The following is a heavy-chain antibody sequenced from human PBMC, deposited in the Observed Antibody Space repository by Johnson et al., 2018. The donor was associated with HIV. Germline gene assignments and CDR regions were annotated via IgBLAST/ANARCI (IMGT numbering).Heavy chain of an antibody. V-gene: IGHV3-30*19. J-gene: IGHJ3*02. Sequence: QVQLVESGGGVVPPGGSLRLSCAASGFNFSNYGIHWVRQAPGKGLEWVAVISYDGSNKYYADSVKGRFTISRDKFKNTLYLQMNSLRAEDTALYYCASSRDGYKGDNAFDIWGQGTMVTVSS. CDR1: GFNFSNYG. D-gene: IGHD5-24*01. CDR2: ISYDGSNK. CDR3: ASSRDGYKGDNAFDI.